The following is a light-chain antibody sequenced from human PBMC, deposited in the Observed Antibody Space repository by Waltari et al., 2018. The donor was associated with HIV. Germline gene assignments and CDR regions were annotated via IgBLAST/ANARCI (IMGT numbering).Light chain of an antibody. V-gene: IGLV2-8*01. Sequence: QSALTQPPPAPRSPRQYVAITCTVSSSDLGTYNLSCCDQHHPGKAPTLLLYDVTRRPPVIPDRFSGTKSGYTASLTVSDLQVEDEADYYCVSYTEKDTFLLFGGGTKLAV. CDR3: VSYTEKDTFLL. CDR1: SSDLGTYNL. CDR2: DVT. J-gene: IGLJ2*01.